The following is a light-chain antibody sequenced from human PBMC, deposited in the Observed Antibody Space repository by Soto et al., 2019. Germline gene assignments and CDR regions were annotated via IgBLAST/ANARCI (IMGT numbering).Light chain of an antibody. Sequence: QSVLAQPPSVSGAPGQKVTISCTGSSSNIGAGYDLHWYQQLPGTAPKLLLYGNSNRPSGVPDRFSGSKSGTSASLAITGLQAGDEADYYCQSYDSSLSAYVFGTGTKVTVL. V-gene: IGLV1-40*01. CDR2: GNS. J-gene: IGLJ1*01. CDR1: SSNIGAGYD. CDR3: QSYDSSLSAYV.